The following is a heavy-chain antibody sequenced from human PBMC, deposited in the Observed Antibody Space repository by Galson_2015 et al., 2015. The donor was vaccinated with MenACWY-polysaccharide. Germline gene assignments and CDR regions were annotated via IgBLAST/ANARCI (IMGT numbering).Heavy chain of an antibody. J-gene: IGHJ4*02. CDR3: ARGRGQLPLQFDY. V-gene: IGHV4-59*01. CDR1: GASISTYY. CDR2: IYYTGST. D-gene: IGHD1-1*01. Sequence: ETLSLTCTVSGASISTYYWNWIRQPPGKGLEWVGCIYYTGSTNYNPSFNSRVTISLDTSQNQYSLKLKSVTAADTAVYYCARGRGQLPLQFDYWGQGVLVTVSS.